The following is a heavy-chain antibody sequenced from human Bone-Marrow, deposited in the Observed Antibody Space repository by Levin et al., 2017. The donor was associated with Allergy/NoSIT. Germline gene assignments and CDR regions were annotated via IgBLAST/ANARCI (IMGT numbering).Heavy chain of an antibody. J-gene: IGHJ4*02. CDR2: ISGSGGST. Sequence: GGSLRLSCAASGFTFSSYAMSWVRQAPGKGLEWVSAISGSGGSTYYADSVKGRFTISRDNSKNTLYLQMNSLRAEDTAVYYCASHHFWYSSGWYPREPPYYFDYWGQGTLVTVSS. V-gene: IGHV3-23*01. CDR1: GFTFSSYA. CDR3: ASHHFWYSSGWYPREPPYYFDY. D-gene: IGHD6-19*01.